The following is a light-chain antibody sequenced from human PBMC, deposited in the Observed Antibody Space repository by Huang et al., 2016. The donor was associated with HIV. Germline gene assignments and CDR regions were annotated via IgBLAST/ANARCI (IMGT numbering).Light chain of an antibody. CDR2: DAS. J-gene: IGKJ4*01. V-gene: IGKV3-11*01. CDR1: QSVSSY. CDR3: QQRSNWPPT. Sequence: EIVLTQSPATLSLSPGERATLSCRASQSVSSYLAWYQQKPGQAPRLLIYDASNRATGIPARFSGSGSVTDFTLTISSLEPEDCAVYYCQQRSNWPPTFGGGTKVEIK.